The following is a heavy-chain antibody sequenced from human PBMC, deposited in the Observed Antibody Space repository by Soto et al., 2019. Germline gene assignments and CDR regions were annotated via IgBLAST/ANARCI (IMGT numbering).Heavy chain of an antibody. CDR2: ISYRGTT. Sequence: HVQLQESGPRLVKPSQDLSLTCTVSGGSINSGAYHWSWVRQHPGKGLEWIGAISYRGTTYSNPSLQRPMTMAVDPSKTQLSLKLSSVTAADTAVYYCARMSATGTRLFDPWGPGTLVTVSS. CDR1: GGSINSGAYH. J-gene: IGHJ5*02. V-gene: IGHV4-31*01. D-gene: IGHD6-13*01. CDR3: ARMSATGTRLFDP.